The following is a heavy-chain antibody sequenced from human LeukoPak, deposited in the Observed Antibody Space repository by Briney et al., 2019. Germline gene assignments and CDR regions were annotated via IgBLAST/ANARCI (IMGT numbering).Heavy chain of an antibody. V-gene: IGHV1-69*04. J-gene: IGHJ6*02. Sequence: SVKVSCKASGGTFSSYAISWVRHAPGRGLEWMGRIIPILGIANYAQKFQGRVTITADKSTSPAYMELSSLRSADTAVYYCARMVLTGYHSYYYYYGMDVWGQGTTVTVSS. CDR3: ARMVLTGYHSYYYYYGMDV. CDR2: IIPILGIA. D-gene: IGHD3-9*01. CDR1: GGTFSSYA.